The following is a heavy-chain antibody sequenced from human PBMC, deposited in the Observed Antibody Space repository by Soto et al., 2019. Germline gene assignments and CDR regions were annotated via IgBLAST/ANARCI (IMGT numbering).Heavy chain of an antibody. CDR1: GYTFTGYY. CDR2: INPNSGGT. Sequence: QVQLVQSGAEVKKPGASVKVSCKASGYTFTGYYMHCVRQAPGQGLEWMGWINPNSGGTNYAQKFQGWVTMTRDTSISTAYMELSRLRSDDTAVYYCTVRGVKVGYYYYGMDVWGQGTTVTVSS. D-gene: IGHD3-10*02. V-gene: IGHV1-2*04. J-gene: IGHJ6*02. CDR3: TVRGVKVGYYYYGMDV.